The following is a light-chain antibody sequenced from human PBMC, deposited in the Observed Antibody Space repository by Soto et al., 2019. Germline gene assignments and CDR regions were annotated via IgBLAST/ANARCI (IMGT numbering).Light chain of an antibody. CDR2: EVS. Sequence: QSALTQPASVSGSPGQSITISCTGTSSDVGGYNYVSWYQQHPGKAPKLMIYEVSNRPSGVSNRFSGSKSGNTASLTISGLQAEDEADYYCSSCTSIITLYVFGSGTKVTVL. CDR3: SSCTSIITLYV. V-gene: IGLV2-14*01. J-gene: IGLJ1*01. CDR1: SSDVGGYNY.